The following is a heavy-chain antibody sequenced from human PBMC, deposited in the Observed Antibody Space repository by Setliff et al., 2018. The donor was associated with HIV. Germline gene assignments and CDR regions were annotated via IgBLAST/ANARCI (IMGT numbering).Heavy chain of an antibody. CDR2: IYHSGST. V-gene: IGHV4-38-2*01. D-gene: IGHD5-12*01. Sequence: SETLSLTCAVSGYSISSGYYWGWIRQPPGKGLEWIGSIYHSGSTYYNPPLKSRVTISVDTSKNQFSLKLSSVTAADTAVYYCARMYSGYDWSPAGARTRYFDHWGQGTLVTVSS. CDR3: ARMYSGYDWSPAGARTRYFDH. J-gene: IGHJ4*02. CDR1: GYSISSGYY.